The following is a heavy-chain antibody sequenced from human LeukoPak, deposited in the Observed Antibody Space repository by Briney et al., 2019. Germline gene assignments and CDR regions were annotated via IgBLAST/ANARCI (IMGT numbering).Heavy chain of an antibody. CDR2: INHSGSA. CDR1: GGSFSGYY. CDR3: ARGIRITMIVVVITTGLYYFDY. D-gene: IGHD3-22*01. V-gene: IGHV4-34*01. Sequence: SETLSLTCAVYGGSFSGYYWSWIRQPPGKGLEWIGEINHSGSANYNPSLKSRVTISVDTSKNQFSLKLSSVTAADTAVYYCARGIRITMIVVVITTGLYYFDYWGQGTLVTVSS. J-gene: IGHJ4*02.